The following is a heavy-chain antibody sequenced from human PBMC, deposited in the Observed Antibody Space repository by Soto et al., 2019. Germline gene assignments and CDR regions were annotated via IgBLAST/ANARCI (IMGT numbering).Heavy chain of an antibody. D-gene: IGHD2-2*01. V-gene: IGHV1-3*01. CDR2: INAGNGNT. Sequence: ASVKVSCKASGYTFTSYAMHWVRQAPGQRLEWMGWINAGNGNTKYSQKFQGRVTITRDTSASTAYMELSSLRSEDTAVYYCARDNCSSTSCSNPRIDYWGQGTLVTVSS. CDR1: GYTFTSYA. CDR3: ARDNCSSTSCSNPRIDY. J-gene: IGHJ4*02.